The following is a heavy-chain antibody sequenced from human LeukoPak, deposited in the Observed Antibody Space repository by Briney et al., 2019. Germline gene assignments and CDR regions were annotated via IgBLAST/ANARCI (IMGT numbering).Heavy chain of an antibody. CDR1: GGSISSFY. J-gene: IGHJ4*02. V-gene: IGHV4-59*12. D-gene: IGHD3-22*01. CDR3: ARRRGYCDSSGYYFRLDFDY. CDR2: IYYTGST. Sequence: SETLSLTCSVSGGSISSFYWSWIRQPPGRGLECVGYIYYTGSTKYNPSLKSRVTTSVDTSKNQFSLKLSSVTAADTAVYYCARRRGYCDSSGYYFRLDFDYWGQGTLVTVSS.